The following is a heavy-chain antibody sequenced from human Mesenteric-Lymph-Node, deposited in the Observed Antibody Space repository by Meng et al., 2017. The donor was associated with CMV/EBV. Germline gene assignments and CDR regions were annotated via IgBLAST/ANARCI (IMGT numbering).Heavy chain of an antibody. Sequence: GESLKISCAASGFTFSSYAMHWVRQAPGKGLEWVAVISYDGSNKYYADSVKGRFTISRDNSKNTLYLQMNSLRAEDTAVYYCARGFWDIVVVPPSTSVWDYWGQGTLVTVSS. CDR3: ARGFWDIVVVPPSTSVWDY. CDR1: GFTFSSYA. D-gene: IGHD2-2*01. CDR2: ISYDGSNK. J-gene: IGHJ4*02. V-gene: IGHV3-30*04.